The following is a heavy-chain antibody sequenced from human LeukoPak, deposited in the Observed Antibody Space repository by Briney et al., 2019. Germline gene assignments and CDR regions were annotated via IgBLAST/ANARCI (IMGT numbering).Heavy chain of an antibody. CDR3: ARAEQLWFSYYYYYYMDV. CDR1: GYTFTGYY. V-gene: IGHV1-2*02. J-gene: IGHJ6*03. D-gene: IGHD5-18*01. Sequence: ASVKVSCKASGYTFTGYYMHWVRQAPGQGLEWMGWINPNSGGTNYAQKFQGRVTMTRDTSIGTAYMALSRLRSDDTAVYYCARAEQLWFSYYYYYYMDVWGKGTTVTVSS. CDR2: INPNSGGT.